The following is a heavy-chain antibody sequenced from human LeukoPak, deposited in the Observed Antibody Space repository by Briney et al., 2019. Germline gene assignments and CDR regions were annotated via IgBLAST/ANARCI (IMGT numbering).Heavy chain of an antibody. CDR2: IYTSGST. J-gene: IGHJ4*02. CDR1: GGSISSYY. CDR3: ATSYYYDSSGYFDYHDY. V-gene: IGHV4-4*07. Sequence: NPSETLSLTCTVSGGSISSYYWSWIRQPAGKGLEWIGRIYTSGSTNYNPSLKSRVTMSVDTSKNQFSLKLSSVTAADTAVYYCATSYYYDSSGYFDYHDYWGQGTLVTASS. D-gene: IGHD3-22*01.